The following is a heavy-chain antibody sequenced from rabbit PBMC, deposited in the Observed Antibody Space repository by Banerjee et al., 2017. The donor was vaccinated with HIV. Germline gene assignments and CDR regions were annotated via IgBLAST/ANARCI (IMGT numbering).Heavy chain of an antibody. J-gene: IGHJ4*01. D-gene: IGHD5-1*01. CDR1: GFTLNSYW. CDR3: ARDPCYRDDFGKGWDL. Sequence: QQQLVESGGGLVKPGASLTLTCKASGFTLNSYWMNWVRQAPGKGLEWIGSIDTGSSGITYYASWAKGRFTISKTSSTTVTLQMTSLTAADTATYFCARDPCYRDDFGKGWDLWGPCTLVTVS. CDR2: IDTGSSGIT. V-gene: IGHV1S45*01.